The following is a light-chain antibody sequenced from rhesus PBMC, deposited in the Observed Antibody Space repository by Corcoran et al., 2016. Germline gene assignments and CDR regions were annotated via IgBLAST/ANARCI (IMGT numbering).Light chain of an antibody. Sequence: DIQMTQSPSSLSASVGDRVTITCQASQGVNNNLAWYQQKPGKVPKLPIYKASTLQSGVPSRFSGSGSGTDFTLTISSLQPEDFATYYCQHSFGTPFTFGPGTKLDIK. CDR3: QHSFGTPFT. V-gene: IGKV1-25*01. CDR2: KAS. J-gene: IGKJ3*01. CDR1: QGVNNN.